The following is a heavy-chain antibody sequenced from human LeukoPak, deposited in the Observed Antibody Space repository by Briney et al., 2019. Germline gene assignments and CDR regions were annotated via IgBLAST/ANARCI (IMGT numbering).Heavy chain of an antibody. CDR1: GGTFSSYA. Sequence: GSSVKVSCKASGGTFSSYAISWVRQAPGQGLEWMGGIIPIFGTANYAQKFQGRVTMTRDTSTSTVYMELSSLRSEDAAVYYCARDSVRNRLYNWFDPWGQGTLVTVSS. J-gene: IGHJ5*02. CDR3: ARDSVRNRLYNWFDP. D-gene: IGHD6-25*01. V-gene: IGHV1-69*05. CDR2: IIPIFGTA.